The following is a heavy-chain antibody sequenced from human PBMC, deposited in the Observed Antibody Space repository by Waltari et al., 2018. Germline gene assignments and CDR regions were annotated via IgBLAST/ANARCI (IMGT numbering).Heavy chain of an antibody. CDR1: GFTFSSYA. Sequence: CAASGFTFSSYAMHWVRQAPGKGLEWVAVISYDGSNKYYADSVKGRFTISRDNSKNTLYLQMNSLRAEDTAVYYCARDQNPGGRFLEWFTYYYYGMDVWGQGTTVTVSS. V-gene: IGHV3-30-3*01. J-gene: IGHJ6*02. CDR3: ARDQNPGGRFLEWFTYYYYGMDV. D-gene: IGHD3-3*01. CDR2: ISYDGSNK.